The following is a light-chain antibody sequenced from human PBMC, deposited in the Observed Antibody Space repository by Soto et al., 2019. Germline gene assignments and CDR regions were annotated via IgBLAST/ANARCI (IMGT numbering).Light chain of an antibody. CDR3: QQYNNGPPWT. CDR2: GAS. Sequence: EIVMTQSPATLSVSPGERATLSCRASQSVSSDVAWYQQKPGQAPRLLIYGASTRATGIPARFSGSGSGTEFTLTISSLQSEDFAVYYCQQYNNGPPWTFGQGTKVEIK. CDR1: QSVSSD. V-gene: IGKV3-15*01. J-gene: IGKJ1*01.